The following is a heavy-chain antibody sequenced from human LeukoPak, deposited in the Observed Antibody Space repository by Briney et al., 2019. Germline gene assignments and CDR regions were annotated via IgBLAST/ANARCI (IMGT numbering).Heavy chain of an antibody. V-gene: IGHV4-39*01. J-gene: IGHJ4*02. CDR1: GGSISSSSYY. Sequence: TASETLSLTCTVSGGSISSSSYYWGWIRQPPGKGLEWIGSIYYSGSTYYNPSLKSRVTISVDTSKNQFSLKLSSVTAADTAVYYCARRSLYCSGGSCYDYWGQGTLVTVSS. D-gene: IGHD2-15*01. CDR3: ARRSLYCSGGSCYDY. CDR2: IYYSGST.